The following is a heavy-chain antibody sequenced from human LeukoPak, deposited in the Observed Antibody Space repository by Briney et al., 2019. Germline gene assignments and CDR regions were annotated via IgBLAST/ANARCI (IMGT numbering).Heavy chain of an antibody. D-gene: IGHD3-22*01. J-gene: IGHJ5*02. CDR1: GYTLTELS. CDR3: ATDLRYYDSSGYYH. V-gene: IGHV1-24*01. CDR2: FDPEDGET. Sequence: ASVKVSCKVSGYTLTELSMHWVRQAPGKGLEWMGGFDPEDGETIYAQKFQGRVTMTEDTSTDTAYMELSSLRSEDTAVYYCATDLRYYDSSGYYHWGQGTLVTVSS.